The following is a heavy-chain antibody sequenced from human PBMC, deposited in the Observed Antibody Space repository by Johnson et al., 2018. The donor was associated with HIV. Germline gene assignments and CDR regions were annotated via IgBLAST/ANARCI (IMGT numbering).Heavy chain of an antibody. D-gene: IGHD5-24*01. CDR3: ARDHSRDEAFDI. CDR2: FYRGGST. Sequence: VQLVESGGGVVQPGRSLRLSCAASGFTVSRNYMSWVRQAPGKGLEWVSVFYRGGSTYYADSVQGRFTITRDNSKNTLYLQMNSLRAEDTAVYYCARDHSRDEAFDIWGQGTMVTVSS. CDR1: GFTVSRNY. J-gene: IGHJ3*02. V-gene: IGHV3-66*01.